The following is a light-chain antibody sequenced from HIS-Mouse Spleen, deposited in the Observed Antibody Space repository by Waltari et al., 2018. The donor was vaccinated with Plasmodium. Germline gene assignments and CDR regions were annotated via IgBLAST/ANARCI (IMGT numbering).Light chain of an antibody. V-gene: IGLV2-8*01. J-gene: IGLJ2*01. Sequence: QSALTQPPSASGSPGQSVTIPCTGTSCDVGGYNYVSWYQQPPGKAPKLMIYEVSKRPSGVPDRFSGSKSGNTASLTVSGLQAEDEADYYCSSYAGSNNLVFGGGTKLTVL. CDR2: EVS. CDR3: SSYAGSNNLV. CDR1: SCDVGGYNY.